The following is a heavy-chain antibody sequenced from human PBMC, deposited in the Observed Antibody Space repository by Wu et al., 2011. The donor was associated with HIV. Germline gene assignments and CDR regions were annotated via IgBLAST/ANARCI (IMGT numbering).Heavy chain of an antibody. CDR3: AREGSIAVAGTGLDAFDI. V-gene: IGHV1-69*05. CDR2: IIPIFGTA. CDR1: GGTFSSYA. D-gene: IGHD6-19*01. Sequence: QVQLVQSGAEVKKPGSSVKVSCKASGGTFSSYAISWVRQAPGQGLEWMGGIIPIFGTANYAQKFQGRVTITTDESTSTAYMELSSLRSEDTAVYYCAREGSIAVAGTGLDAFDIWGQGTMVTVSS. J-gene: IGHJ3*02.